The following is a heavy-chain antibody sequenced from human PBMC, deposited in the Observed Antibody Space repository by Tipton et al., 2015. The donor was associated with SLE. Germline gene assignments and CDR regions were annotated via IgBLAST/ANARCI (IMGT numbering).Heavy chain of an antibody. CDR2: IYYVGNT. CDR3: ARWNGNYYYAMDV. D-gene: IGHD1-1*01. Sequence: TLSLTCTVSGGSISSSSYFWGWIRQPPGKGLEWIGNIYYVGNTYYNPSLKSRLTISVDTSKNQFSLNLNSVTASDTAVYYCARWNGNYYYAMDVWGQGTTVSVSS. J-gene: IGHJ6*02. CDR1: GGSISSSSYF. V-gene: IGHV4-39*01.